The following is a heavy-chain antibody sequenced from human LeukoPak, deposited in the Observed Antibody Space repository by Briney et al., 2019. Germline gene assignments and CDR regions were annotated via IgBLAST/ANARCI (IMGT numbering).Heavy chain of an antibody. CDR2: IYHTGST. D-gene: IGHD4-23*01. CDR1: GYSISSGYY. V-gene: IGHV4-38-2*02. J-gene: IGHJ6*03. Sequence: SETLSLTCTVSGYSISSGYYWGWIRQPPGKGLEWIGNIYHTGSTYYNPSLKSRVTISVDTSKNQFSLKLSSVTAADTAVYYCARGGNSDHCYYMDVWGKGTTVTVSS. CDR3: ARGGNSDHCYYMDV.